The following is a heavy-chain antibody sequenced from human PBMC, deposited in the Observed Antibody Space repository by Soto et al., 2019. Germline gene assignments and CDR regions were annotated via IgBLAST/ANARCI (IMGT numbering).Heavy chain of an antibody. J-gene: IGHJ4*02. CDR2: IVPLFGTP. Sequence: QVHLVQSGAEVKKAGSSVKVSCKTSGGTFSDLAFSWVRQAPRQGFEWMGGIVPLFGTPTYAQNFQGRVIITADESSSTVYMELRSLTSEDTAVYYCASERVAEMATGGYFDNWGQGTLVTVSS. D-gene: IGHD5-12*01. CDR1: GGTFSDLA. V-gene: IGHV1-69*01. CDR3: ASERVAEMATGGYFDN.